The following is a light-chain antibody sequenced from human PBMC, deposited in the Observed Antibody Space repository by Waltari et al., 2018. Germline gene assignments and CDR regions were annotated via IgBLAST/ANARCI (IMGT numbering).Light chain of an antibody. CDR2: AAS. J-gene: IGKJ5*01. V-gene: IGKV1-39*01. CDR3: QQTASTSST. CDR1: QSITIY. Sequence: DNQMTQSPSSLSASVGDKVTITCRASQSITIYLNWYQQKSGKPPRLLIYAASNLQSGIPPRFSGSGSGTDFTLTISSLQPEDFATYYCQQTASTSSTFGQGTRLEIK.